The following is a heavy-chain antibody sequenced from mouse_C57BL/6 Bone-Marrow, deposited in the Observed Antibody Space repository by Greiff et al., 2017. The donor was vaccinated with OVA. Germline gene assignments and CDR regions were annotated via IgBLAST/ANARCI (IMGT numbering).Heavy chain of an antibody. CDR3: ARSANYYHYAMDY. Sequence: QVQLQQPGAELVQPGASVKLSCKASGYTFTSYWLHWVKPRPGRCLELLGRIAPNSGGTKYNEKFTSKATLTVDKPSSTAYMQLSSLTSEDSAVYYGARSANYYHYAMDYWGQGTSVTVSS. D-gene: IGHD1-1*01. CDR2: IAPNSGGT. V-gene: IGHV1-72*01. J-gene: IGHJ4*01. CDR1: GYTFTSYW.